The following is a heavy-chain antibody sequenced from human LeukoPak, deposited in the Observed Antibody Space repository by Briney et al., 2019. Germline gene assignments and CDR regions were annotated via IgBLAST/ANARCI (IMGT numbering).Heavy chain of an antibody. CDR2: ISGSGGST. Sequence: GGSLRLSCAASGFTFSSYAMSWVRQAPGKGLEWVSAISGSGGSTYYADSVKGRFTISRDNSKNTLYLQMNSLRAEDTAVYYCAKVDRLYCSSTSCYFPRYYYYGMDVWGQGTTVTVSS. CDR1: GFTFSSYA. CDR3: AKVDRLYCSSTSCYFPRYYYYGMDV. V-gene: IGHV3-23*01. D-gene: IGHD2-2*01. J-gene: IGHJ6*02.